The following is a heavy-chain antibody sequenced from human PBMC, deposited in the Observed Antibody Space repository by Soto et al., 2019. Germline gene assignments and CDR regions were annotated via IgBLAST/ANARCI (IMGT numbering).Heavy chain of an antibody. J-gene: IGHJ4*02. D-gene: IGHD3-22*01. CDR3: VRGDYYDSSGYYGDPPYFDY. V-gene: IGHV1-46*01. Sequence: QVQLVESGAEVKKPGASVTVSCKASGYTFTSYYLHWVRQAPGQGLEWMGKINPSGGTTSYAQKFQSRVTMTRDTSTSTVYMELSSLRSEDTAVYYCVRGDYYDSSGYYGDPPYFDYWGQGTLVTVSS. CDR2: INPSGGTT. CDR1: GYTFTSYY.